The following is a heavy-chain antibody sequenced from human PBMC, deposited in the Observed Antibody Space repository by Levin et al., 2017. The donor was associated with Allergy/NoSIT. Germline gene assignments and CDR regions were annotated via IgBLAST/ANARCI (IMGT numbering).Heavy chain of an antibody. D-gene: IGHD5-12*01. V-gene: IGHV3-7*01. Sequence: GGSLRLSCAASGFTFRSFWMSWVRQAPGKGLEWVANIKEDGSEKYYVDSVKGRFTISRDNAKNSLYLQMNSLRAADTAEYYCARSLSGYDNVDYWGQGTLVPVSS. J-gene: IGHJ4*02. CDR1: GFTFRSFW. CDR2: IKEDGSEK. CDR3: ARSLSGYDNVDY.